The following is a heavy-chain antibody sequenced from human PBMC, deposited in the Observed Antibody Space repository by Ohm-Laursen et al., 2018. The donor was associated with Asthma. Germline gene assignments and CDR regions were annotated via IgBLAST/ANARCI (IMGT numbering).Heavy chain of an antibody. Sequence: PSETLSLTCTVSGGSISSGGYYWSWIRQHPGKGLEWIGYIYYSGSTYYNPSLKSRVTISVDTSKNQFSLKLSSVTAADTAVYYCATLIAAADNFDYWGQGTLVTVSS. CDR3: ATLIAAADNFDY. J-gene: IGHJ4*02. CDR2: IYYSGST. V-gene: IGHV4-31*03. CDR1: GGSISSGGYY. D-gene: IGHD6-13*01.